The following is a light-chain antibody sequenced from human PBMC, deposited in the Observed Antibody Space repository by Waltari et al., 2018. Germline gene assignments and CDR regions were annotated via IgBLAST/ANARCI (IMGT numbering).Light chain of an antibody. CDR2: WAS. Sequence: DIVMTQSPDSLAVSLGERATINCKSSQSVLWSSNNKNYLAWYQQKPGQPPKLLIYWASTRESGVPDRVSGSGSGTDFTLTISSLQAEDVAVYYCQQYYSTPLTFGGGTKVEIK. CDR1: QSVLWSSNNKNY. V-gene: IGKV4-1*01. CDR3: QQYYSTPLT. J-gene: IGKJ4*01.